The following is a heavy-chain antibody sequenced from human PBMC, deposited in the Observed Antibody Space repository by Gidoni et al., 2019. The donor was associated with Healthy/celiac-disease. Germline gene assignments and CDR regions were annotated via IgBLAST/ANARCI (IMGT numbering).Heavy chain of an antibody. Sequence: EVQLVESGGGLVQPGGSLKLSCAASGFTFSGSPVHWVRQASGKGLEWVGGIRSKVDSYATVYAASVKGRFTFSRDDSKNTAYLQMNSLKTEDTAVYYCTSHCSSSGCYLAYWGQGTLVTVSS. V-gene: IGHV3-73*01. CDR3: TSHCSSSGCYLAY. D-gene: IGHD2-2*01. CDR2: IRSKVDSYAT. CDR1: GFTFSGSP. J-gene: IGHJ4*02.